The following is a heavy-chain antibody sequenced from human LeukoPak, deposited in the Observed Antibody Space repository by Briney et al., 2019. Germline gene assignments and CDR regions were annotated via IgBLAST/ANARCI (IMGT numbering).Heavy chain of an antibody. CDR3: ARGQTWIQLWSDPQNDY. Sequence: GGSLRLSCAASGFTFSSYSMNWVRQAPGKGLEWVSSISSSSSYMYYADSVKGRFTISRDNAKNSLYLQMNSLRAEDTAVYYCARGQTWIQLWSDPQNDYRGQGTLVTVSS. V-gene: IGHV3-21*04. D-gene: IGHD5-18*01. CDR1: GFTFSSYS. CDR2: ISSSSSYM. J-gene: IGHJ4*02.